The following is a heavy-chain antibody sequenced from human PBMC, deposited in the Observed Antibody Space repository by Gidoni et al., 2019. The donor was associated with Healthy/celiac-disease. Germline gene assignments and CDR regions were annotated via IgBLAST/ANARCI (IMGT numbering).Heavy chain of an antibody. CDR1: GFAFRGYG. J-gene: IGHJ5*02. CDR2: MSEDGSRT. Sequence: QVQFVESGGGVVQPGRSLSLPCAAAGFAFRGYGMHWVRHPPGKGLEWVGVMSEDGSRTYYGDSVEGRFTISRDSPKNTLYLEIHSLRAEDTAVYHCARSATLTRGNIIASKWFDPWGQGTLVTVSS. V-gene: IGHV3-30*03. CDR3: ARSATLTRGNIIASKWFDP. D-gene: IGHD3-10*01.